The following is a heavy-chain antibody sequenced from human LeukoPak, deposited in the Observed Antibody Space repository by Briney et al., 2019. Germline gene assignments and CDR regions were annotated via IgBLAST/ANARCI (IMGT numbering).Heavy chain of an antibody. CDR1: GFTFSDYW. V-gene: IGHV3-7*01. CDR2: IKQDGSLK. CDR3: ARSGRGVDSFYFYMDV. D-gene: IGHD3-10*01. J-gene: IGHJ6*03. Sequence: GSLRLSCGTSGFTFSDYWMTWVRQAPGKGLEWVANIKQDGSLKFYVDSVKGRFTISRDNAKNSLYLQMNSLRAEDTAVYYCARSGRGVDSFYFYMDVWGKGTTVTVSS.